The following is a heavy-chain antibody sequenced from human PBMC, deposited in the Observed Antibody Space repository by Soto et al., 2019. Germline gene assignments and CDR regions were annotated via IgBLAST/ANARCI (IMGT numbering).Heavy chain of an antibody. CDR2: INPSGGST. CDR1: GYTFTSYY. J-gene: IGHJ6*02. CDR3: ARDMVVVPAAEHPSGMDV. V-gene: IGHV1-46*01. Sequence: ASVKVSCKASGYTFTSYYMHWVRQAPGQGLEWMGIINPSGGSTSYAQKFQGRVTMTRDTSTSTVYMELSSLRSEDTAVYYCARDMVVVPAAEHPSGMDVWGQGTTVTVSS. D-gene: IGHD2-2*01.